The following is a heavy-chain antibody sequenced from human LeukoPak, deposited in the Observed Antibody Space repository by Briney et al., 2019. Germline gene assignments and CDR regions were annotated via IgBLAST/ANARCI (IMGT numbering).Heavy chain of an antibody. CDR3: ARQTIDDSSGYYDY. D-gene: IGHD3-22*01. V-gene: IGHV3-66*02. Sequence: GGSPRLSCAASGFTVSSNYMSWVRQAPRKGLEWVSVIYSGGSTYYADSVKGRFTISGDNSKNTLYLQMNSLRAEDTAVYYCARQTIDDSSGYYDYWGQGTLVTVSS. J-gene: IGHJ4*02. CDR1: GFTVSSNY. CDR2: IYSGGST.